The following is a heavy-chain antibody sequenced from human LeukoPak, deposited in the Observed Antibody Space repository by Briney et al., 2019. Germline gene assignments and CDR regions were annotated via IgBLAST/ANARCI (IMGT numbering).Heavy chain of an antibody. CDR1: GCTFTSYS. V-gene: IGHV3-21*01. J-gene: IGHJ4*02. CDR3: AREGGYGDYGGH. Sequence: GGSLRLSCAASGCTFTSYSIIWVRQAPGKGLEWVSSISSSSSYIYYADSVKGRFTISRDNAKNSLYLQMNSLRAEDTAVDYCAREGGYGDYGGHWGQGTLVTVSS. CDR2: ISSSSSYI. D-gene: IGHD4-17*01.